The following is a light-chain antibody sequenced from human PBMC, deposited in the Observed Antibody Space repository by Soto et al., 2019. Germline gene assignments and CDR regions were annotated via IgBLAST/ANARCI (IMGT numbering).Light chain of an antibody. CDR3: QQYNNWRT. CDR1: QSVSSN. V-gene: IGKV3-15*01. CDR2: DAS. Sequence: KVLAQSPGPLSLSPWERTHALFRASQSVSSNLAWYQQKPGQAPRLLIYDASTRATGIPARISGSGSGTEFTLTISSLQSEDFAVYYCQQYNNWRTFGQGTKVDNK. J-gene: IGKJ1*01.